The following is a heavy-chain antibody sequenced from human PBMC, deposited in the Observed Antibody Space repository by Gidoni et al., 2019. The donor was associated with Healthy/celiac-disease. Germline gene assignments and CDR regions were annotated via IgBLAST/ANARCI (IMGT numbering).Heavy chain of an antibody. D-gene: IGHD6-13*01. V-gene: IGHV3-15*07. CDR3: TTEGLTKQGDY. CDR1: GFPFSNAW. Sequence: EVQLVESGGGLVTPGGSLSLSWAAAGFPFSNAWMNWVRQAPGKGLEWVGRIKSKTDGGTTDYAAPVKGRFTISRDDSKNTLYLQMNILKTEDTAVYYCTTEGLTKQGDYWGQGTLVTVSS. CDR2: IKSKTDGGTT. J-gene: IGHJ4*02.